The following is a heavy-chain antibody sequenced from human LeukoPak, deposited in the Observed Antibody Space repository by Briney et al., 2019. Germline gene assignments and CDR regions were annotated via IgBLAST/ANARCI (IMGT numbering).Heavy chain of an antibody. CDR1: GFTFDDYA. D-gene: IGHD2-2*02. CDR3: ARDGYCSSTSCYIGDAFDI. Sequence: GGSLRLSCAASGFTFDDYAMHWVRQAPGKGLEWVSGISWNSGTIGYADSLKGRFTISRDNAKNSLYLQMNSLRAEDTAVYYCARDGYCSSTSCYIGDAFDIWGQGTMVTVSS. CDR2: ISWNSGTI. J-gene: IGHJ3*02. V-gene: IGHV3-9*01.